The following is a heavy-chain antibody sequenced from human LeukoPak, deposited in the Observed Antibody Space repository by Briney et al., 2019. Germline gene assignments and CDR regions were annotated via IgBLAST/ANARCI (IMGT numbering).Heavy chain of an antibody. Sequence: GGSLRLSCAASGFTFSSYSMNWVRQAPGKGLEWVSSISSSSSYIYYADSVKGRFTISRDNAKNSLYLQMNSLRAEDTAVYYCARDKGTYYYDSSGYGFDYWGQGTLVTVSS. D-gene: IGHD3-22*01. CDR3: ARDKGTYYYDSSGYGFDY. CDR1: GFTFSSYS. CDR2: ISSSSSYI. J-gene: IGHJ4*02. V-gene: IGHV3-21*01.